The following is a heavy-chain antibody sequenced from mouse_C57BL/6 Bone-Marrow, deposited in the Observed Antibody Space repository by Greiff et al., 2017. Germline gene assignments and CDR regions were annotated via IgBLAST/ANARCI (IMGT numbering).Heavy chain of an antibody. D-gene: IGHD3-2*02. CDR1: GYTFTSYW. J-gene: IGHJ2*01. Sequence: QVQLQQPGAELVKPGASVKLSCKASGYTFTSYWMHWVKQRPGQGLEWIGMIHPNSGSTNYNEKFKSKATLTVDKSSSTAYMQLSSLTSEDSAVXYGARSSSGYGASFDYWGQGTTLTVSS. CDR3: ARSSSGYGASFDY. CDR2: IHPNSGST. V-gene: IGHV1-64*01.